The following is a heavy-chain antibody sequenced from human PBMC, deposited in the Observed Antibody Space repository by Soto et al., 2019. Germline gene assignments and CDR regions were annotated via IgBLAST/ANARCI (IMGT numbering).Heavy chain of an antibody. D-gene: IGHD1-20*01. V-gene: IGHV4-59*11. CDR2: FYYSGSA. J-gene: IGHJ3*02. CDR1: HGSISSPY. CDR3: ARDRGFGIFDI. Sequence: SETLALTFPASHGSISSPYWSWIRQPPGKGLEWIGYFYYSGSANYNPSLKSRVTMSVDLSKNHLSLQLPSVTAADTGIYYCARDRGFGIFDIWGPGTMVTVSS.